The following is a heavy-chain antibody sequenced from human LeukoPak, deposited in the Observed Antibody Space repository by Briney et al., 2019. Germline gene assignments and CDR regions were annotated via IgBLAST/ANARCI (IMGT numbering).Heavy chain of an antibody. V-gene: IGHV3-30*04. CDR2: ISNDGRNK. D-gene: IGHD1-26*01. CDR1: GIIFNNYA. CDR3: ARASSGTTEWVVGDTTGYFYYNYLDV. J-gene: IGHJ6*03. Sequence: GGSLRLSCAASGIIFNNYALHWVRQAPGKGLEWVALISNDGRNKYYADFVKGRFTISRDDSKNTVFLQMNSLRAEDTAVYYCARASSGTTEWVVGDTTGYFYYNYLDVWGKGTTVTVSS.